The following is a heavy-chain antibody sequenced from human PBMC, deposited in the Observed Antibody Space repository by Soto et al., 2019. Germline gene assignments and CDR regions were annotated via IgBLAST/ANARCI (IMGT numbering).Heavy chain of an antibody. Sequence: PSETLSLTCTVSGGSISISSYYLGWIRQPPGKGLEWIGSIYYSGSTYYNPSLKSRVTISVDTSKNQFSLKLSSVTAADTAVYYCARRGTTESDYNYGMDVWAHGTTVTVSS. CDR2: IYYSGST. CDR3: ARRGTTESDYNYGMDV. CDR1: GGSISISSYY. D-gene: IGHD3-16*01. J-gene: IGHJ6*02. V-gene: IGHV4-39*01.